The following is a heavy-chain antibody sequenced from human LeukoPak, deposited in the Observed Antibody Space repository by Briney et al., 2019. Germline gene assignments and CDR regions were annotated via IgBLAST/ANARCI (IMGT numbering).Heavy chain of an antibody. Sequence: SETLSLTCTVSGYSISSGYYWGWIRQPPGKGLEWIGSIYHSGSTYYNPSLKSRVIISGDKSKNQFSLKLSSVTAAGTAVYYCARRSGYYFIDYWGQGTLVTVSS. V-gene: IGHV4-38-2*02. CDR1: GYSISSGYY. J-gene: IGHJ4*02. CDR2: IYHSGST. D-gene: IGHD3-22*01. CDR3: ARRSGYYFIDY.